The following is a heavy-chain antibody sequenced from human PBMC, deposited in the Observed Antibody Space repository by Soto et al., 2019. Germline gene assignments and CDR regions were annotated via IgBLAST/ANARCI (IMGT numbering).Heavy chain of an antibody. J-gene: IGHJ4*02. CDR2: IYHRGST. CDR3: TRGVRGYVSY. Sequence: PSETLSLTCNVSGYAITNGYYWGCIRQTPGKGLEWIGTIYHRGSTSYNPSLQSRLTIALDTSKNQFSLMLTSVTAADTAVYFCTRGVRGYVSYWGQGTLVTVYS. D-gene: IGHD5-18*01. CDR1: GYAITNGYY. V-gene: IGHV4-38-2*02.